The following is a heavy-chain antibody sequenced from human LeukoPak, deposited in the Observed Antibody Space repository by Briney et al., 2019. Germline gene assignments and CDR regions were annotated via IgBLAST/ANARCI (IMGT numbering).Heavy chain of an antibody. CDR2: IRSDGSIK. CDR1: GFTFSAYG. V-gene: IGHV3-30*02. D-gene: IGHD6-19*01. Sequence: GGSLRLSCAASGFTFSAYGMHWVRQAPGKGLEWVSFIRSDGSIKYYADSVKGRFTISRDNSKNTLFLQMITLRAEDTAVYFCAKDEDFGSGSSFHYWGHGTLVTVSP. CDR3: AKDEDFGSGSSFHY. J-gene: IGHJ4*01.